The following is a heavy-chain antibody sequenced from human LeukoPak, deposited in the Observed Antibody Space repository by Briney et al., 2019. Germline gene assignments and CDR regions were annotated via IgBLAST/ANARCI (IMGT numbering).Heavy chain of an antibody. V-gene: IGHV4-39*07. CDR1: GGSISSSSYY. CDR2: IYYSGST. CDR3: ARGRGMVRGVIRGPSWFDP. D-gene: IGHD3-10*01. J-gene: IGHJ5*02. Sequence: PSETLSLTCTVSGGSISSSSYYWGWIRQPPGKGLEWIGSIYYSGSTNYNPSLKSRVTISVDTSKNQFSLKLSSVTAADTAVYYCARGRGMVRGVIRGPSWFDPWGQGTLVTVSS.